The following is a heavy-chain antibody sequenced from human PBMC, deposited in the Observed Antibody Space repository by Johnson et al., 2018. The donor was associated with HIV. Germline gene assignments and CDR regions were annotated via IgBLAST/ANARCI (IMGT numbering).Heavy chain of an antibody. CDR3: ARDWKNWNYGVPDAVDI. V-gene: IGHV3-30*04. CDR2: ISYDGSNK. J-gene: IGHJ3*02. D-gene: IGHD1-7*01. Sequence: QVLLVESGGGVVQPGRSLRLSCAASGFTFSSYAMHWVRQAPGKGLEWVAVISYDGSNKYYADSVKGRFTISRDNSKNTLYLQMNSLRGEDTAVYYCARDWKNWNYGVPDAVDIGSQGTMVTVSS. CDR1: GFTFSSYA.